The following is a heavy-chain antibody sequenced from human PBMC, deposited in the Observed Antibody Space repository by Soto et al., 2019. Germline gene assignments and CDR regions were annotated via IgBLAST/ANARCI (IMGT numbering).Heavy chain of an antibody. CDR2: IYHSGST. J-gene: IGHJ6*02. CDR1: GGSISSSNW. Sequence: SETLSLTCAVSGGSISSSNWWSWVRQPPGKGLEWIGEIYHSGSTNYNPSLKSRVTISVDKSKNQFSLKLSSVTAADTAVYYCARDGTMVRGVKTGMDVWGQGTTVTVSS. CDR3: ARDGTMVRGVKTGMDV. D-gene: IGHD3-10*01. V-gene: IGHV4-4*02.